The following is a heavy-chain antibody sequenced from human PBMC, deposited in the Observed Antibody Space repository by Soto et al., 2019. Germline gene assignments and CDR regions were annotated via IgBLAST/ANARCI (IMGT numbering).Heavy chain of an antibody. J-gene: IGHJ4*02. Sequence: EVRLLASGGGLVKPGGSLRLSCATSGLTFSNYAMSWVRQAPGGGLEWVSSMSGSSRTTYYADSVKGRFTISRDRSKNTLYLQMSSLRAEDTALYYCAKNKERELPRVIDFWGQGTLVTVSS. CDR1: GLTFSNYA. D-gene: IGHD1-7*01. V-gene: IGHV3-23*01. CDR3: AKNKERELPRVIDF. CDR2: MSGSSRTT.